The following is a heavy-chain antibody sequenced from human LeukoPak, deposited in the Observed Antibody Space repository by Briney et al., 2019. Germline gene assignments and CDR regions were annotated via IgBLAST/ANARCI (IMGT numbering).Heavy chain of an antibody. CDR1: GFTFSSYW. CDR3: TTGGYTYGSLVDY. Sequence: GGSLRLSCGASGFTFSSYWMHWVRQAPGKGLVWVSRINSDGSSTNYADSAKGRFAISRDNAKNTLYLQMNSLRAEDTAVYYCTTGGYTYGSLVDYWGQGTLVTVSS. CDR2: INSDGSST. J-gene: IGHJ4*02. V-gene: IGHV3-74*01. D-gene: IGHD5-18*01.